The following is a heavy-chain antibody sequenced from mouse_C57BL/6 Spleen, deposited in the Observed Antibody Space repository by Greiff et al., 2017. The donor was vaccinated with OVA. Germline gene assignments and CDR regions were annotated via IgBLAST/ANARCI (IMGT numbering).Heavy chain of an antibody. D-gene: IGHD2-2*01. CDR2: ISYDGSN. Sequence: DVKLVESGPGLVKPSQSLSLTCSVTGYSITSGYYWNWIRQFPGNKLEWMGYISYDGSNNYNPSLKNRISITRDTSKNQFFLKLNSVTTEDTATYYCARDGGYDGGYYAMDYWGQGTSVTVSS. CDR1: GYSITSGYY. CDR3: ARDGGYDGGYYAMDY. J-gene: IGHJ4*01. V-gene: IGHV3-6*01.